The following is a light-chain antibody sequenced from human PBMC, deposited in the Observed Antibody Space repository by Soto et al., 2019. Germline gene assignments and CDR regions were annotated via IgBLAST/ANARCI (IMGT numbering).Light chain of an antibody. Sequence: SGGSRSLSQGNRATLSPRARQRVSSSYLAWYQQPPGQAPKLLIWDTPARATGIPARFRRSGSGTQFPLTTSSLQSEDSAVYYCQQYGSARCTIGQGPK. J-gene: IGKJ1*01. CDR3: QQYGSARCT. CDR2: DTP. V-gene: IGKV3-20*01. CDR1: QRVSSSY.